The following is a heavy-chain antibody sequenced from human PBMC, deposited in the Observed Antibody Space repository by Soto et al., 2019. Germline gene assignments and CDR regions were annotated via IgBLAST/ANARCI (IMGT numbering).Heavy chain of an antibody. V-gene: IGHV1-8*01. CDR3: AKQLVGVPTIPLLSYDY. CDR1: GYTFTNNY. Sequence: GASVKVSCKASGYTFTNNYINWVRQALGKGREWIGWMNTNTNTTESTEAFEGRVSFTWDTSISTAYLQWSSLKAPHTPMYFCAKQLVGVPTIPLLSYDYWGLGTLVTVSS. D-gene: IGHD2-21*01. J-gene: IGHJ4*02. CDR2: MNTNTNTT.